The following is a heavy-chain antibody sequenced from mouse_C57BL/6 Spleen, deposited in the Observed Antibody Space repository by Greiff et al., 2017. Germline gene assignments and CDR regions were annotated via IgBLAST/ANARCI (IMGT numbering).Heavy chain of an antibody. Sequence: EVQLQQSGPELVKPGASVKMSCKASGYTFTDYNMHWVKQSHGKSLEWIGYINPNNGGTSYNQKFKGKATLTVNKSSSTAYMELRSLTSEDSAVYYCADSYYSNLFAYWGEETLVTVSA. CDR1: GYTFTDYN. J-gene: IGHJ3*01. CDR2: INPNNGGT. D-gene: IGHD2-5*01. V-gene: IGHV1-22*01. CDR3: ADSYYSNLFAY.